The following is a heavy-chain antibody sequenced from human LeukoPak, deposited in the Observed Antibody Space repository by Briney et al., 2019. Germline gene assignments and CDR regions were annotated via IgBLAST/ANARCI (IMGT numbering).Heavy chain of an antibody. CDR2: VTSSGGHM. CDR1: GFIFSDYY. CDR3: ARTTEGGYTYDYFYYHYMDV. Sequence: PGGSLRLSCAASGFIFSDYYMTWIRQAPGKGLEWVSYVTSSGGHMYYADSAKGRFTISRDNAKNSLDLQMNSLRAEDTAVYYCARTTEGGYTYDYFYYHYMDVWGKGTTVTISS. D-gene: IGHD5-18*01. J-gene: IGHJ6*03. V-gene: IGHV3-11*01.